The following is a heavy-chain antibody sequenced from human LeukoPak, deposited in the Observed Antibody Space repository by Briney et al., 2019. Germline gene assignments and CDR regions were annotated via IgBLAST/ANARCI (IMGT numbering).Heavy chain of an antibody. D-gene: IGHD6-19*01. Sequence: SETLSLTCTVSGGSISSYYWSWIRQSPSRGLEWLGRTYYRSKWYNDYAVSVKSRITINPDTSKNQFSLQLNSVTPEDTAVYYCARGSSGWHGLDYWGQGTLVTVSS. J-gene: IGHJ4*02. CDR2: TYYRSKWYN. CDR3: ARGSSGWHGLDY. CDR1: GGSISSYY. V-gene: IGHV6-1*01.